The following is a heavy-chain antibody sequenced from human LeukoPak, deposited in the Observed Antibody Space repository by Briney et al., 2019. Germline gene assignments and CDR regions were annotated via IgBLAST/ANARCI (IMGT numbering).Heavy chain of an antibody. D-gene: IGHD1-26*01. CDR3: ARERLVERNFDH. CDR2: IYYSGST. V-gene: IGHV4-59*12. Sequence: SETLSLTCTVSGGSISSYYWSWIRQPPGKGLEWIGYIYYSGSTNYNPSLKSRVTISVDTSKNQFSLKLSSVTAADTAVYYCARERLVERNFDHWGQGTLVTVS. CDR1: GGSISSYY. J-gene: IGHJ4*02.